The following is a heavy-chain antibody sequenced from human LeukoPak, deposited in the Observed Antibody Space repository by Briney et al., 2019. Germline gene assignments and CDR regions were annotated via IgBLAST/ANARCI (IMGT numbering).Heavy chain of an antibody. J-gene: IGHJ4*02. D-gene: IGHD1-1*01. CDR2: IYYSGTT. Sequence: PSETLSLTCTVSGGSISSYYWSWIRQSPGKGLYWIGYIYYSGTTNYNPSLKSRVTISVDTSKNQFSLNLSSVTAADTAVYYCARRYSHNWYFDYWGQGILVTVSS. V-gene: IGHV4-59*08. CDR1: GGSISSYY. CDR3: ARRYSHNWYFDY.